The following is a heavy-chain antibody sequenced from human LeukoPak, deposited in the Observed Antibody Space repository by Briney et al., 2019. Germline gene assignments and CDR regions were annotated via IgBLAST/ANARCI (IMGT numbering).Heavy chain of an antibody. V-gene: IGHV3-7*01. D-gene: IGHD1-1*01. CDR1: GFTFSYYW. CDR2: IKQDGSDK. CDR3: TRDLTNWNDATFDI. J-gene: IGHJ3*02. Sequence: GGSLRLSCAASGFTFSYYWMSWVRQAPGKGLEWVANIKQDGSDKYYVDSVKGRFTISRDNVKNSLYLQMNSLSAEDTAMYYCTRDLTNWNDATFDIWGQGTMVTVSS.